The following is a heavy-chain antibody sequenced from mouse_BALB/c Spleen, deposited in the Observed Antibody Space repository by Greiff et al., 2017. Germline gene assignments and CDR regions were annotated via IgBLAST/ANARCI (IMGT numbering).Heavy chain of an antibody. CDR3: VRHGGYYVYYAMDY. J-gene: IGHJ4*01. V-gene: IGHV10-1*02. D-gene: IGHD2-3*01. Sequence: EVQLVESGGGLVQPKGSLKLSCAASGFTFNTYAMNWVRQAPGKGLEWVARIRSKSNNYATYYADSVKDRFTISGDDSQSMLYLQMNNLKTEDTAMYYCVRHGGYYVYYAMDYWGQGTSVTVSS. CDR2: IRSKSNNYAT. CDR1: GFTFNTYA.